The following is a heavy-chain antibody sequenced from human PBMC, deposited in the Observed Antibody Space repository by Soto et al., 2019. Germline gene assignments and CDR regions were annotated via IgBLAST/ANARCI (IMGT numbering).Heavy chain of an antibody. CDR2: IIPIFGTA. Sequence: ASVKVSCKASGGTFSSYAISWVRQAPGQGLEWMGGIIPIFGTANYAQKFQGRVTITADESTSTAYMELSSLRSEDTAVYYCATAASQGFDPSGQGTLLTVFS. J-gene: IGHJ5*02. CDR3: ATAASQGFDP. V-gene: IGHV1-69*13. CDR1: GGTFSSYA.